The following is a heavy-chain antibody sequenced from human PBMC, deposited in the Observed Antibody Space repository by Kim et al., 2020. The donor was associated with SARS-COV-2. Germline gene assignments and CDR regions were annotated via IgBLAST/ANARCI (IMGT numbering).Heavy chain of an antibody. CDR1: GYSFTSYW. D-gene: IGHD2-15*01. V-gene: IGHV5-51*01. CDR2: IYPGDSDT. Sequence: GESLKISCKGSGYSFTSYWIGWVRQMPGKGLEWMGIIYPGDSDTRYSPSFQGQVTISADKSISTAYLQWSSLKASDTAMCYCARGGHCSGGSCYPLFGWFDPWGQGTLVTVSS. J-gene: IGHJ5*02. CDR3: ARGGHCSGGSCYPLFGWFDP.